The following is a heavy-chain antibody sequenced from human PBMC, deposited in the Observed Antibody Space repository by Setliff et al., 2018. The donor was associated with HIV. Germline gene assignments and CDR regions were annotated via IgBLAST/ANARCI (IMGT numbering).Heavy chain of an antibody. CDR3: AGSRVRGVIIKGY. CDR2: INHSGST. V-gene: IGHV4-34*01. J-gene: IGHJ4*02. Sequence: SETLSLTCAVYGGSFSGYYWSWIRQPPGKGLEWIGEINHSGSTNYNPSLKSRLTISVDTSKNQFSLKLSSVTAADTAIYYCAGSRVRGVIIKGYWGQGTPVTVSS. CDR1: GGSFSGYY. D-gene: IGHD3-10*01.